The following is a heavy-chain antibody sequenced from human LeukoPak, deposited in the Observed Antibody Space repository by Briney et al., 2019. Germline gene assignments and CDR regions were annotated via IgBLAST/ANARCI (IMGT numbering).Heavy chain of an antibody. CDR2: INHSGST. CDR1: GGSFSGYY. D-gene: IGHD3-9*01. V-gene: IGHV4-34*01. Sequence: SETLSLTCAVYGGSFSGYYWSWIRQPPGKGLEWIGEINHSGSTNYNPSLKSRVTISVDTSKNQFSLKLSSVTAADTAVYYCARAGGSGLTGYHLDYWGRGTLVTVSS. J-gene: IGHJ4*02. CDR3: ARAGGSGLTGYHLDY.